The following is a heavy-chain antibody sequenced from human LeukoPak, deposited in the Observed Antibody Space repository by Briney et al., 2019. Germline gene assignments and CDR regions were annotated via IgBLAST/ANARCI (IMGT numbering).Heavy chain of an antibody. D-gene: IGHD6-13*01. Sequence: ASVKVSCKASGYTFTDYYMHWVRQAPGQGLEWMGWINPNSGGTNYAQKFQGWVTMTRDTSISTAYMELNRLRSDDTAVYYCARDQDSAAVGTVYYYHGMDVWGQGTTVTVSS. V-gene: IGHV1-2*04. CDR1: GYTFTDYY. CDR3: ARDQDSAAVGTVYYYHGMDV. CDR2: INPNSGGT. J-gene: IGHJ6*02.